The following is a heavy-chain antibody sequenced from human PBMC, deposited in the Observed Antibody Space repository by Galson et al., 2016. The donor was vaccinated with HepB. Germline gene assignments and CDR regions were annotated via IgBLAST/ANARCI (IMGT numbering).Heavy chain of an antibody. CDR2: IAVHNGNT. CDR1: GYNFDHYG. V-gene: IGHV1-18*01. Sequence: SVKVSCKASGYNFDHYGITWVRQAPGQGLEWMGWIAVHNGNTNYAQKMRGRVTMTTGAATGTTYMELRSLRSDDTAVYYCARGGGRGGSDYWGQGTLVTVTS. D-gene: IGHD1-26*01. J-gene: IGHJ4*02. CDR3: ARGGGRGGSDY.